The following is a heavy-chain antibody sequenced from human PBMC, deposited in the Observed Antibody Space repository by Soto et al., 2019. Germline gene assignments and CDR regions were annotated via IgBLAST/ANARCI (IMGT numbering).Heavy chain of an antibody. CDR3: ARSWSYYDFWSGYHRQNWFDP. J-gene: IGHJ5*02. CDR2: MNPNSGNT. CDR1: GYTFTSYD. V-gene: IGHV1-8*01. D-gene: IGHD3-3*01. Sequence: QVPLVQSGAEVKKPGASVKVSCKASGYTFTSYDINWVRQATGQGLEWMGWMNPNSGNTGYAQKFQGRVTMTRNTSISTAYMELSSLRSEDTAVYYCARSWSYYDFWSGYHRQNWFDPWGQGTLVTVSS.